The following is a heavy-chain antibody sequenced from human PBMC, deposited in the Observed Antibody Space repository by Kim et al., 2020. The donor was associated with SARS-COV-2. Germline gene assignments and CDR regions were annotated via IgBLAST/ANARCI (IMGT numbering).Heavy chain of an antibody. CDR2: IVVAKGNT. J-gene: IGHJ5*02. CDR3: AADPGGTTGTTFSPILEP. V-gene: IGHV1-58*01. D-gene: IGHD1-1*01. Sequence: SVKVSCKSSGFTFPNSAVQWVRQARGQRLEWIGGIVVAKGNTNYAQKFEERVTITRDRSTSTAYMELKSLRSDDTAVYYCAADPGGTTGTTFSPILEPWGQGTRVSVST. CDR1: GFTFPNSA.